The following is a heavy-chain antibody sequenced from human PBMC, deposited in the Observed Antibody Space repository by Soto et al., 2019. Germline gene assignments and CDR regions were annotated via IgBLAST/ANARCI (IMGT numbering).Heavy chain of an antibody. CDR3: THVLALPTNDAFDI. V-gene: IGHV3-15*01. D-gene: IGHD3-3*02. J-gene: IGHJ3*02. Sequence: EGQLVESGGGLVEPGGSLRLSCAASGFNFNIAWMNWVRQAPGKGLEWLGRIKSKGGGETTDYAAFVKGRFTISRDDSKKTLYLKMNSLESEDTAVYYCTHVLALPTNDAFDIWGQGTMVTVSS. CDR1: GFNFNIAW. CDR2: IKSKGGGETT.